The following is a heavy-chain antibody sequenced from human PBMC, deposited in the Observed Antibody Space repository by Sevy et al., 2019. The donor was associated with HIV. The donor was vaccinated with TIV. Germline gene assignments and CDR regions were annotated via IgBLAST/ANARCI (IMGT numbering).Heavy chain of an antibody. CDR2: IHYSGKT. V-gene: IGHV4-59*12. Sequence: SETLSLTCTVSGGSMSSYYWSWIRQPPGKGLEFIGWIHYSGKTKYNPSVSSRVSLSVDTSRNQFSLKLYSLTAADTAVYYCARDASQGDYPLDLWGQGTLVTVSS. D-gene: IGHD4-17*01. CDR1: GGSMSSYY. J-gene: IGHJ4*02. CDR3: ARDASQGDYPLDL.